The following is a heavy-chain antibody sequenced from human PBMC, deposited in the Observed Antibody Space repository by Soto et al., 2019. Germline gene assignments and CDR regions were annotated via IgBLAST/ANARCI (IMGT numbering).Heavy chain of an antibody. Sequence: EVQLLESGGGLVQPGGSLRLSCAASGFTFSSYAMSWVRQAPGKGLEWVSAISGSGGSTYYADSVKGRFTISRDNSKNTLNLQMNSLRAKDTAVYYCAKDKTVTTSEFDYWGQGTLVTVSS. CDR1: GFTFSSYA. J-gene: IGHJ4*02. V-gene: IGHV3-23*01. D-gene: IGHD4-17*01. CDR3: AKDKTVTTSEFDY. CDR2: ISGSGGST.